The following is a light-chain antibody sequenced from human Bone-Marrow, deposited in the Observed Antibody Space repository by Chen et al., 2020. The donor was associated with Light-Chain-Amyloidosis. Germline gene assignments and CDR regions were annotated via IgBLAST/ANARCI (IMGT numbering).Light chain of an antibody. CDR3: SSYTITNTLV. CDR2: EVT. Sequence: QSALTQPASVSGSPGQSITISCTGTSSDVGGDNHVSWYQQHPDKAPKLMIYEVTNRPSWVPDRFDGSKSDNTASLTISGLQTEEEADYFCSSYTITNTLVFGSGTRVTVL. J-gene: IGLJ1*01. V-gene: IGLV2-14*01. CDR1: SSDVGGDNH.